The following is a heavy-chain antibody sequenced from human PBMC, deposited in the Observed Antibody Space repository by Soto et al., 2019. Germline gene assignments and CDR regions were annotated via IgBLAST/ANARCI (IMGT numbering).Heavy chain of an antibody. CDR3: ARGGYCSGGSCYPTSNYYYYYMDV. V-gene: IGHV1-69*02. J-gene: IGHJ6*03. Sequence: QVQLVQSGAEVKKPGSSVKVSCKASGGTFSSYTISWVRQAPGHGLEWMGRIIPILGIANYAQKFQGRVTITADKFTSTAYMELSSLRSEDTAVYYCARGGYCSGGSCYPTSNYYYYYMDVWGKGTTVTVSS. CDR1: GGTFSSYT. CDR2: IIPILGIA. D-gene: IGHD2-15*01.